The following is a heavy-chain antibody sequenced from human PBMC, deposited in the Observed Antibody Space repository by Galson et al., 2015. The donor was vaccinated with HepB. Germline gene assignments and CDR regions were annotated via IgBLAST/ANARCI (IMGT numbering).Heavy chain of an antibody. CDR1: GDSVSSNSAS. CDR2: TYYRSKWYY. J-gene: IGHJ4*02. D-gene: IGHD5-12*01. CDR3: SRGVLTWTGYDYGSFFDY. Sequence: CAISGDSVSSNSASWNWIRQSPSRGLEWLGMTYYRSKWYYDYAVSVKSRMSINPDTSKNQFSLQLNSVTPEDTAVCYCSRGVLTWTGYDYGSFFDYWGQGSQVTVSS. V-gene: IGHV6-1*01.